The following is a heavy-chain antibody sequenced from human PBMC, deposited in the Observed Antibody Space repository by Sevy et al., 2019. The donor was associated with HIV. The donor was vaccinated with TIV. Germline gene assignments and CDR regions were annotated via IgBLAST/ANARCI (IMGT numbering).Heavy chain of an antibody. V-gene: IGHV3-23*01. CDR3: AKGSVVLMVYATYFDY. D-gene: IGHD2-8*01. Sequence: GGSLRLSCAASGFTFSSYAMSWVRQAPGKGLEWVSAISGSGGSTYYADSVKGRFTISRDNSKNTLYLQMNSLRAEDTAVYYCAKGSVVLMVYATYFDYWGQGTLVTVSS. J-gene: IGHJ4*02. CDR1: GFTFSSYA. CDR2: ISGSGGST.